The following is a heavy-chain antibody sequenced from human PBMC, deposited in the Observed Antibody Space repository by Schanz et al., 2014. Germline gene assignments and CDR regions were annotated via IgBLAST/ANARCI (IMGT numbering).Heavy chain of an antibody. CDR1: GFTFSRHW. D-gene: IGHD1-1*01. V-gene: IGHV3-7*01. J-gene: IGHJ4*02. CDR3: ARDGIAATTDFEY. Sequence: EVQLVESGGGLVQPGGSLRLSCVGSGFTFSRHWMSWVRQAPGKGLEWVANIKQDGSEKYYVDSVQGRFTISRDNAKNSLYLQMDSLRGDDTAVYYCARDGIAATTDFEYWGQGVLVTVSS. CDR2: IKQDGSEK.